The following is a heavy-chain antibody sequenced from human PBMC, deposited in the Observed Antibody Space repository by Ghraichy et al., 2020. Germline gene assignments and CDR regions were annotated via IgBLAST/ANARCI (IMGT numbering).Heavy chain of an antibody. V-gene: IGHV3-30-3*01. Sequence: GESLNISCAASGFTFSSYAMHWVRQAPGKGLEWVAVISYDGSNKYYADSVKGRFTISRDNSKNTLYLQMNSLRAEDTAVYYCARDQYQAVNFWSGYYYYYMDVWGKGTTVTVSS. CDR2: ISYDGSNK. J-gene: IGHJ6*03. D-gene: IGHD3-3*01. CDR1: GFTFSSYA. CDR3: ARDQYQAVNFWSGYYYYYMDV.